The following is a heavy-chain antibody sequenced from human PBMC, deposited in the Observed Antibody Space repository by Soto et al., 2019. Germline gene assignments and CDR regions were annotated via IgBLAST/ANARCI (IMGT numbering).Heavy chain of an antibody. J-gene: IGHJ4*02. CDR3: AKDRAPWSSSADSDY. Sequence: EVQLLESGGGLVQPGGSLRLSCAASGFTFSSYAMSWVRQAPGRGLEWVSAISGSGGSTYYADSVKGRFTISRDNSKNTLYLQMNSLRAEDTAVYYCAKDRAPWSSSADSDYWGQGTLVTVSS. CDR2: ISGSGGST. CDR1: GFTFSSYA. D-gene: IGHD6-6*01. V-gene: IGHV3-23*01.